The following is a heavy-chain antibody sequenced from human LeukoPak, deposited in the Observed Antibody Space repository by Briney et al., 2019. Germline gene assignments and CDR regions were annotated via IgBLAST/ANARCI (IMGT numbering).Heavy chain of an antibody. J-gene: IGHJ4*02. Sequence: GGSLRLSCAASGFTFSSYGMHWVRQAPGKGLEWVAFIRYDGSNKYYADSVKGRFTISRDNAKNSLYLQMNSLRAEDTAVYYCARDDYGGLDYWGQGTLVTVSS. CDR3: ARDDYGGLDY. CDR2: IRYDGSNK. V-gene: IGHV3-30*02. D-gene: IGHD4-23*01. CDR1: GFTFSSYG.